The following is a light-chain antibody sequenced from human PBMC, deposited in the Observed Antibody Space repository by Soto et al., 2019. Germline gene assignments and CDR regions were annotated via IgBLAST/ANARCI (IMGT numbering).Light chain of an antibody. J-gene: IGKJ5*01. Sequence: EIVMTQSPDTLSLSRGETATLSWRASQTIGRNYLAWYQQKPGQVPRLLIYGISTRATDIPARFSGSGSGTEFTLTISSLQSEDFAVYYCQQYTQWPITFGQGTRLEIK. V-gene: IGKV3-15*01. CDR1: QTIGRN. CDR2: GIS. CDR3: QQYTQWPIT.